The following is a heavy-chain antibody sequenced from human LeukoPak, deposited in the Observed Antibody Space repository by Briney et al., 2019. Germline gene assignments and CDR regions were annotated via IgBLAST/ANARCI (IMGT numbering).Heavy chain of an antibody. Sequence: GGSLRLSCAASGFTVSSNYMSWVRQAPGKGLEWVSSISSSSSYIYYADSVEGRFTISRDNAKNSLYLQMNSLRAEDTAVYYCARDSNYDILTGPRPAFDIWGQGTMVTVSS. CDR3: ARDSNYDILTGPRPAFDI. V-gene: IGHV3-21*01. J-gene: IGHJ3*02. D-gene: IGHD3-9*01. CDR1: GFTVSSNY. CDR2: ISSSSSYI.